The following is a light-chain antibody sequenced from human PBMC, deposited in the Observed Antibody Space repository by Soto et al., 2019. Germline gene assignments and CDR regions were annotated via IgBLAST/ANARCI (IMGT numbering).Light chain of an antibody. V-gene: IGLV1-40*01. Sequence: VLTQPPSVSWAPGQSVIISCTGSSSNIGAGRDVHWYRQFPGEAPKFLISDSNHRPSGVPDRFSVSKSGASASLAITGLRAEDEGDYFCQSYGTSLSGLYVFGTGTKVTVL. CDR1: SSNIGAGRD. J-gene: IGLJ1*01. CDR3: QSYGTSLSGLYV. CDR2: DSN.